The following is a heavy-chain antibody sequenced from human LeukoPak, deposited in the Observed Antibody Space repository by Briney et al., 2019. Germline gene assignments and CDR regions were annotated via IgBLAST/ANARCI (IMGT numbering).Heavy chain of an antibody. J-gene: IGHJ4*02. CDR2: ISSGSSYI. Sequence: GGSLRLSCAASGFTFSSYSMNWVRQAPGKGLEWVSSISSGSSYIYYADSLKGRFTISRDNAKQSLYLQMNSLRAEDTAVYYCARVTLTGYYAFDYWGQGTLVTVSS. CDR1: GFTFSSYS. V-gene: IGHV3-21*01. CDR3: ARVTLTGYYAFDY. D-gene: IGHD3-9*01.